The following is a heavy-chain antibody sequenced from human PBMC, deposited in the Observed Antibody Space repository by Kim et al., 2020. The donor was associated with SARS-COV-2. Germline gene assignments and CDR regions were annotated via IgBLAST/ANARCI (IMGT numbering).Heavy chain of an antibody. CDR1: GGSISSGGYY. CDR3: ARGGGFGELWYYFDY. Sequence: SETLSLTCTVSGGSISSGGYYWSWIRQHPGKGLEWIGYIYYCGSTYYNPSLKSRVTISVDTSKNQFSLKLSSVTAADTAVYYCARGGGFGELWYYFDYWGQGTLVTVSS. CDR2: IYYCGST. V-gene: IGHV4-31*03. D-gene: IGHD3-10*01. J-gene: IGHJ4*02.